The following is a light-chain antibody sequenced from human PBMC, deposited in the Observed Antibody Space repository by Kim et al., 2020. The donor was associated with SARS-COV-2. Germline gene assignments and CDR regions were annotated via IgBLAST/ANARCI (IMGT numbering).Light chain of an antibody. V-gene: IGLV2-14*03. CDR1: SSDVCVYNY. Sequence: QSITISCTGTSSDVCVYNYVSWYQQHPGKSPKLMIYDVSNRPSGVSNRFSGSKSVNTASLTISGLQAEDEADYYCSSYTSSSTLEVFGGGTQLTVL. J-gene: IGLJ2*01. CDR3: SSYTSSSTLEV. CDR2: DVS.